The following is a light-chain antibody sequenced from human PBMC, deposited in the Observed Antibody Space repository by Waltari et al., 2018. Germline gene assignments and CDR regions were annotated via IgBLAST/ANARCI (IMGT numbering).Light chain of an antibody. J-gene: IGLJ3*02. CDR1: SGPSTNI. V-gene: IGLV4-69*01. CDR2: VNSDGSH. CDR3: QTGGHGTWV. Sequence: QLVLTQSPSASASLGASVKLTCPLTSGPSTNIIAWLQQQPAKGPRYLMNVNSDGSHNKGVGIPDRFSDSSSGAERYLTISSLQSEDEADYYCQTGGHGTWVFGGGTRLTVL.